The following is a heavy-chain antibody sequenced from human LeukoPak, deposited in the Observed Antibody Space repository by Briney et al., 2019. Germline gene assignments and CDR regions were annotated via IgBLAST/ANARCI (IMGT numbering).Heavy chain of an antibody. V-gene: IGHV4-31*03. Sequence: SETLSLTCTVSGGSISSDYWSWIRQHPGKGLEWIGYIYYSGSTYYNPSLKSRVTISVDTSKNQFSLKLSSVTAADTAVYYCARVLLWFGESQAFDYWGQGTLVTVSS. D-gene: IGHD3-10*01. CDR3: ARVLLWFGESQAFDY. J-gene: IGHJ4*02. CDR2: IYYSGST. CDR1: GGSISSDY.